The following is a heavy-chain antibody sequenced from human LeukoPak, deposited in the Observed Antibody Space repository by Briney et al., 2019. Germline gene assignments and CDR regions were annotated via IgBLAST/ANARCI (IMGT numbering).Heavy chain of an antibody. Sequence: SETLPLTCTVSGGSISSSSYSWSWIRQPPGKGLEWIGYIYHSGSTTYNPSLKSRVTMSLDRSKNQVSLKLSSVTAADTAVYYCAGDYGASYRFDYWGQGTLVTVFS. CDR1: GGSISSSSYS. CDR2: IYHSGST. J-gene: IGHJ4*02. CDR3: AGDYGASYRFDY. V-gene: IGHV4-30-2*01. D-gene: IGHD3-16*01.